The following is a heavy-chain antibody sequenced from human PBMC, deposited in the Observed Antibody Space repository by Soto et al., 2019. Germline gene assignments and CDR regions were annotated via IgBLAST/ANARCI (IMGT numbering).Heavy chain of an antibody. CDR3: AKDQPRYYYGSGSYYEPDY. J-gene: IGHJ4*02. D-gene: IGHD3-10*01. Sequence: QVQLVESGGGVVQPGRSLRLSCAASGFTFSSYGMHWVRQAPGKGLEWVAVISYDGSNKYYADSVKGRFTISRDNSKNTLYLQMNSLRAEDTAVYYCAKDQPRYYYGSGSYYEPDYWGQGTLVTVSS. V-gene: IGHV3-30*18. CDR1: GFTFSSYG. CDR2: ISYDGSNK.